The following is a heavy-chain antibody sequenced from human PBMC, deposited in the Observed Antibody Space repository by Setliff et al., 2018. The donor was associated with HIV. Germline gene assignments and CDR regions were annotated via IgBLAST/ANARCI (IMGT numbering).Heavy chain of an antibody. J-gene: IGHJ4*03. CDR1: GDKFTNYW. D-gene: IGHD3-9*01. Sequence: GESLKISCKDSGDKFTNYWLGWVRQMPGKGLEWIGVIYPSDSDTRYSPSFKGQVTISADRSINTAYLQWSSLRDSDTAMYYCAKGGGLYFRYHDWFVKIWGQGTLVTVSS. CDR3: AKGGGLYFRYHDWFVKI. V-gene: IGHV5-51*01. CDR2: IYPSDSDT.